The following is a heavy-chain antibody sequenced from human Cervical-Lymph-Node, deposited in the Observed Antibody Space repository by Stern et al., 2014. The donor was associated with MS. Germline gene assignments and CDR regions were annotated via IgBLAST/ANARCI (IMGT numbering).Heavy chain of an antibody. D-gene: IGHD5-18*01. J-gene: IGHJ4*02. Sequence: VQLVESGGAVAKPGRPLKLSCAASGFTFSSYGMPWVRQAPGKGLGWGAVISYDGSNEYYADSVKGRFTISRDNSKNTLYLQMNSLRPEDTAVYYCAKDRIQLWLWDYWGQGTLVTVSS. CDR2: ISYDGSNE. CDR3: AKDRIQLWLWDY. CDR1: GFTFSSYG. V-gene: IGHV3-30*18.